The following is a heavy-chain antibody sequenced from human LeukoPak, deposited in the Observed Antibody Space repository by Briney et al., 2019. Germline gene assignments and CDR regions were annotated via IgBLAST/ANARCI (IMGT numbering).Heavy chain of an antibody. V-gene: IGHV4-59*01. J-gene: IGHJ5*02. CDR3: ARALPDYDILTGLFDP. CDR2: IYYSGST. D-gene: IGHD3-9*01. CDR1: GGSISSYY. Sequence: SETLSLTCTVSGGSISSYYWSWIRQPPGKGLEWIGYIYYSGSTNYNPSLKSRVTISVDTSKNQFSLKLSSVTAADTAVYYCARALPDYDILTGLFDPWGQGTLVTVSS.